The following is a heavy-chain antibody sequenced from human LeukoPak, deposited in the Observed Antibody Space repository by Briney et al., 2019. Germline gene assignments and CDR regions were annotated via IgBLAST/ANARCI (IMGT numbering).Heavy chain of an antibody. Sequence: GGSLRLSCAASGLTLSTYAMSWVRQAPGKGLEWVSAISGSGGSTYYADSVKGRITISRDNSKNTLYLQMNSLRAEGTAVYYCAKGRIVVITPDAFDIWGQGTMVTVSS. CDR2: ISGSGGST. CDR1: GLTLSTYA. J-gene: IGHJ3*02. CDR3: AKGRIVVITPDAFDI. V-gene: IGHV3-23*01. D-gene: IGHD3-22*01.